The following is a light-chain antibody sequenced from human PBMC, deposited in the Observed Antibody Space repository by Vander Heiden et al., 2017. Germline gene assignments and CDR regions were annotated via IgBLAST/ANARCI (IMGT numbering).Light chain of an antibody. CDR3: YSYAGLAKQMI. CDR1: SSDVGGYNY. V-gene: IGLV2-11*01. J-gene: IGLJ2*01. CDR2: DVS. Sequence: QSALTQPRSVSGSPGQSVTISCTVTSSDVGGYNYVSWYQHHPGKAPKLMIYDVSKRPSGVPDRFSGSKSGNTASLTISGPQAEDEADYYCYSYAGLAKQMIFGGGTKLTVL.